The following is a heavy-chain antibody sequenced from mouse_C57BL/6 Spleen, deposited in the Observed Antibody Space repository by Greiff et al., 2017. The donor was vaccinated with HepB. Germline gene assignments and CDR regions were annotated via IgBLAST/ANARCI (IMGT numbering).Heavy chain of an antibody. CDR2: ISYDGSN. CDR3: ARGTTGKGFAY. CDR1: GYSITSGYY. D-gene: IGHD4-1*02. V-gene: IGHV3-6*01. Sequence: ESGPGLVKPSQSLSLTCSVTGYSITSGYYWNWIRQFPGNKLEWMGYISYDGSNNYNPSLKNRISITRDTSKNQFFLKLNSVTTEDTATYYCARGTTGKGFAYWGQGTLVTVSA. J-gene: IGHJ3*01.